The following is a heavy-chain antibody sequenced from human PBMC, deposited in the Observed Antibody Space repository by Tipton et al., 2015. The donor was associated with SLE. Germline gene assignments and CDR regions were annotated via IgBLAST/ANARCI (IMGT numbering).Heavy chain of an antibody. CDR1: GGSISSSNSY. CDR3: ARGDMVVVPAAGGGYYYYMDV. J-gene: IGHJ6*03. D-gene: IGHD2-2*01. V-gene: IGHV4-61*02. CDR2: IYTSGNT. Sequence: TLSLTCNVSGGSISSSNSYWNWIRQPAGKGLEWIGRIYTSGNTNYSPSLKSRVTISVDTSKNQFSLKLSSVTAADTAVYYCARGDMVVVPAAGGGYYYYMDVWGKGTTVTVSS.